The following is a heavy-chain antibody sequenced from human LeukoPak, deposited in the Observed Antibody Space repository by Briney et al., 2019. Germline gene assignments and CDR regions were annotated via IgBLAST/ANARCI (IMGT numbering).Heavy chain of an antibody. CDR2: IIPILGIA. D-gene: IGHD4-11*01. J-gene: IGHJ6*03. CDR1: GGTFSSYA. Sequence: ASVKVSCKASGGTFSSYAISWVRQAPGQGLGWMGRIIPILGIANYAQKFQGRVTITADKSTSTAYMELRSLRSDDTAVYYCARGYSNSSLDYYYYYMDVWGKGTTVTVSS. CDR3: ARGYSNSSLDYYYYYMDV. V-gene: IGHV1-69*04.